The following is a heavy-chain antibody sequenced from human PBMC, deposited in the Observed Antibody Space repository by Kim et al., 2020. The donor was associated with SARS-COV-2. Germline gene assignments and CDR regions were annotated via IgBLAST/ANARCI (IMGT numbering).Heavy chain of an antibody. V-gene: IGHV1-18*04. Sequence: ASVKVSCKASGYTFTSYGISWVRQAPGQGLEWMGWISAYNGNTNYAQKLQGRVTMTTDTSTSTAYMELRSLRSDDTAVYYCAREGYYYGSGSYSYYYGMDVWGQGTTVTVSS. CDR3: AREGYYYGSGSYSYYYGMDV. J-gene: IGHJ6*02. D-gene: IGHD3-10*01. CDR1: GYTFTSYG. CDR2: ISAYNGNT.